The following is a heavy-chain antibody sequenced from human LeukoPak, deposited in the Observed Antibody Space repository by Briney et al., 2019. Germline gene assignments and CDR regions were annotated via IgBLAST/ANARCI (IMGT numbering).Heavy chain of an antibody. CDR3: AKSSGQYGHFDC. D-gene: IGHD3-10*01. CDR1: GYTFTAYY. J-gene: IGHJ4*02. Sequence: ASVKVSCKASGYTFTAYYIHWVRQAPGQGLEWMGWINPNSGGTNYPQNFQGRVTMTRDTSISTAYMDLTRLKSDDTAMYYCAKSSGQYGHFDCWGQGTLVTVSS. CDR2: INPNSGGT. V-gene: IGHV1-2*02.